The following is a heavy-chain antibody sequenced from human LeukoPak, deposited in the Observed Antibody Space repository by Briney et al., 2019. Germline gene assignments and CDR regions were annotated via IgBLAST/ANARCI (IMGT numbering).Heavy chain of an antibody. Sequence: GESLKISCKGSGYSFTTYWISLVRQMPGKGLEWKGRIDPSYSYHNYRPSFQGHVTISADKSISTAYLKWSSLKASDAAMYYCARHSLNYYGSSGYDYADFWGQGTLVTVSS. CDR2: IDPSYSYH. CDR3: ARHSLNYYGSSGYDYADF. V-gene: IGHV5-10-1*01. D-gene: IGHD3-22*01. CDR1: GYSFTTYW. J-gene: IGHJ4*02.